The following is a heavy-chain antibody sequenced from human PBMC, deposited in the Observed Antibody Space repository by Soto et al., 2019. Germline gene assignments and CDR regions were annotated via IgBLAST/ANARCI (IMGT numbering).Heavy chain of an antibody. J-gene: IGHJ4*02. CDR2: INPDGSRK. CDR1: GFTFSTYW. V-gene: IGHV3-7*01. Sequence: ESGGGLVQPGGSLRLSCAASGFTFSTYWMHWVRQAPGKGLEWLVNINPDGSRKFYLDSIKGRFVISRDNTKNSLYLQMDGLRADDTAVYFCARAVGSGGAYWGQGTLVTVSS. CDR3: ARAVGSGGAY. D-gene: IGHD3-3*01.